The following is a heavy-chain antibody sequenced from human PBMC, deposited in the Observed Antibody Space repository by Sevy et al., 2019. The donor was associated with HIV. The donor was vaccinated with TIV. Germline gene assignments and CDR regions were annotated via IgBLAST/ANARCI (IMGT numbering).Heavy chain of an antibody. CDR3: AKAGVLGYVPLGLHDY. CDR2: ISGSGGST. J-gene: IGHJ4*02. Sequence: GGSLRLSCAASGFTFSSYAMSWVRQAPGKGLEWVSAISGSGGSTYYADSVKGRFTISRDNSKNTMYLQMNSLRAEDTAVYDGAKAGVLGYVPLGLHDYWGQGTLVTVSS. V-gene: IGHV3-23*01. CDR1: GFTFSSYA. D-gene: IGHD3-10*02.